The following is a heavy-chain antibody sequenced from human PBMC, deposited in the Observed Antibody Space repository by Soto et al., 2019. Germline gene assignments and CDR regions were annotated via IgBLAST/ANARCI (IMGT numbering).Heavy chain of an antibody. V-gene: IGHV4-31*03. CDR3: AREAAGILNWFDP. CDR1: GGSISSGGYY. Sequence: QVQLQESGPGLVKPSQTLSLTCTVSGGSISSGGYYWSWIRQHPGKGLEWIGYIYHSGSTYYNPSLKSRVTISIDTSMDQFSLKPSSVTVADTAVYYCAREAAGILNWFDPRGQGTLVTVSS. D-gene: IGHD6-25*01. J-gene: IGHJ5*02. CDR2: IYHSGST.